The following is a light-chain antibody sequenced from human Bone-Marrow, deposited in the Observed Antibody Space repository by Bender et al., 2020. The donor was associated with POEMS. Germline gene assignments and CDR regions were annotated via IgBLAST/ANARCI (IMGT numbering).Light chain of an antibody. J-gene: IGLJ1*01. V-gene: IGLV3-1*01. CDR2: QDR. Sequence: SYELTQPASVSVSPGQTASITCSGHKLGNIFVSWYQQRPGQSPLLVIYQDRKRPSGIPERFSGSNSGDTATLTISGTQAMDEADYYCQAWDSSATHYVFGSGTKVTVL. CDR1: KLGNIF. CDR3: QAWDSSATHYV.